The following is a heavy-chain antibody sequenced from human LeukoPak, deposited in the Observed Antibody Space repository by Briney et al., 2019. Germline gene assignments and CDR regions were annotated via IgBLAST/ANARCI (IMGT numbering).Heavy chain of an antibody. Sequence: PSETLSLTCSVSGGSISSYHWSWIRQPPGKGLEWIGYIYYSGSTNNNPSLKSRVTMSVDTSKNQFSLKLSSVTAADTAVYHCARGNGDYGDYYYGMDVWGQGTTVTVSS. J-gene: IGHJ6*02. CDR1: GGSISSYH. V-gene: IGHV4-59*01. CDR2: IYYSGST. D-gene: IGHD4-17*01. CDR3: ARGNGDYGDYYYGMDV.